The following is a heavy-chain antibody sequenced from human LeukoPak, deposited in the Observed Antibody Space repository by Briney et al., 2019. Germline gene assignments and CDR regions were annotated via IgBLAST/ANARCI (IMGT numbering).Heavy chain of an antibody. Sequence: SETLSLTCTVSGGSLSSYYWSWIRQPAGKGLECIGRIYTSGSTNYHPSLQSRVTVSVDTFNNQCSLRMSAVTAAVPDGLYLVGDELGGDYALHWYFDLWGRGTLVTVSS. V-gene: IGHV4-4*07. CDR2: IYTSGST. D-gene: IGHD4-17*01. CDR3: VGDELGGDYALHWYFDL. CDR1: GGSLSSYY. J-gene: IGHJ2*01.